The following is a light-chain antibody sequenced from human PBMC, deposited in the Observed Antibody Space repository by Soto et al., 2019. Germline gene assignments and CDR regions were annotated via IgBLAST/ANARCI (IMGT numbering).Light chain of an antibody. CDR2: SAS. J-gene: IGKJ1*01. Sequence: EIVLTQSPGTLSLSPGERATLSCRASQSVSSSYLAWYQQKPGQAPRLLIYSASSRSTGIPDRFSGSGSGTDFTLTISRLEPEDFAVYYCQQYGSSPRMFGQGTTVEIK. V-gene: IGKV3-20*01. CDR1: QSVSSSY. CDR3: QQYGSSPRM.